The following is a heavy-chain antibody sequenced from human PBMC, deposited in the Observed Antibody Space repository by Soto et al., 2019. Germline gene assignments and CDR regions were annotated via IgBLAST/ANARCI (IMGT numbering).Heavy chain of an antibody. D-gene: IGHD4-17*01. CDR2: ISSSSSYI. Sequence: GGSLRLSCAASGFTFSSYSMNWVRQAPGKGLEWVSSISSSSSYIHYADSVKGRFTISRDNAKNSLYLQMNSLRAEDTAVYYCARSVTTVTSFDYWGQGTLVTVSS. CDR3: ARSVTTVTSFDY. CDR1: GFTFSSYS. V-gene: IGHV3-21*01. J-gene: IGHJ4*02.